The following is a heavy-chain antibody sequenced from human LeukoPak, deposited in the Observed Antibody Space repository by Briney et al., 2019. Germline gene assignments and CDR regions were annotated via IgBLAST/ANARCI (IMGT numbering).Heavy chain of an antibody. CDR2: INPNSGGT. D-gene: IGHD3-22*01. CDR3: ATANYYDSSDGAFDI. V-gene: IGHV1-2*02. Sequence: ASVKVSCKASGYTFTSYDINWVRQATGQGLEWMGWINPNSGGTNYAQKFQGRVTMTRDTSISTAYMELSRLRSDDTAVYYCATANYYDSSDGAFDIWGQGTMVTVSS. CDR1: GYTFTSYD. J-gene: IGHJ3*02.